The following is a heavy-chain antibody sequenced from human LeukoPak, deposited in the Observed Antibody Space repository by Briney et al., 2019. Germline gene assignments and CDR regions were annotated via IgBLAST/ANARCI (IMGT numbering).Heavy chain of an antibody. V-gene: IGHV3-23*01. Sequence: GGSLRLSCVVSGLTFSSYSMSWVRQAPGKGLEWVSGISASGGDTWYPDSVKGRFTISRDNSKNTLCLQMNSLRLEDTAIYYCAKDAAGPEYWGQGTLVTVSS. CDR3: AKDAAGPEY. D-gene: IGHD6-13*01. CDR2: ISASGGDT. CDR1: GLTFSSYS. J-gene: IGHJ4*02.